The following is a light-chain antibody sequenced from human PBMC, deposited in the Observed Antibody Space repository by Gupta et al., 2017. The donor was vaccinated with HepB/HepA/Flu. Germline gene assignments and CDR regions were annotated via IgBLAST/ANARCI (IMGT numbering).Light chain of an antibody. Sequence: DFVMTQPLDSLAVSLGERATINCKSSQSVLYSSNNKTYLAWYQQKPGQPPKLLIYWASTRESGVPDRFSGSGSGTDFTLAISSLQAEDVAVYYCQQYYNIPYSFGQGTKLEIK. CDR1: QSVLYSSNNKTY. CDR2: WAS. V-gene: IGKV4-1*01. J-gene: IGKJ2*01. CDR3: QQYYNIPYS.